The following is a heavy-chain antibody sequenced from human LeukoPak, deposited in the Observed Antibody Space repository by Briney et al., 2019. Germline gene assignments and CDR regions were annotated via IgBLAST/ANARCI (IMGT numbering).Heavy chain of an antibody. Sequence: SETLSLTCSVSGGSIRSYYWSWIRQPAGKGLEWIERIYSSGSTIYNPSLKSRVTMSVDTSKNQFSLKLTSVSAADTAVYFCARGHKSYDFDSWGQGTLVTASS. J-gene: IGHJ4*02. CDR3: ARGHKSYDFDS. V-gene: IGHV4-4*07. CDR1: GGSIRSYY. CDR2: IYSSGST. D-gene: IGHD4-17*01.